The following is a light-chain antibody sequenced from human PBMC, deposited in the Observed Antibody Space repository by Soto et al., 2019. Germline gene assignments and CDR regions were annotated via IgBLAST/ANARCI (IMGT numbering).Light chain of an antibody. CDR1: QSVDSD. CDR2: DIF. CDR3: QQYNSWPLT. J-gene: IGKJ4*01. V-gene: IGKV3D-15*01. Sequence: ELGMTQSPATLSVSPGERATLSCTASQSVDSDLAWYQQKPCQAPRLVIYDIFTRATGVPTRISGSGSGTEFTLTIRSLQYEVFAVYYYQQYNSWPLTFGGGTKVAIK.